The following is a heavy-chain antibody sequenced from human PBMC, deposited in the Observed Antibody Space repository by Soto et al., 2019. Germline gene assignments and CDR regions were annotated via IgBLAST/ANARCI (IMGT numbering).Heavy chain of an antibody. V-gene: IGHV4-30-2*01. J-gene: IGHJ4*02. Sequence: QLQLQESGSGLVKPSQTLSLTCAVSGGSISSGGYSWSLIRQPPGKVLEWIGYISHSGSTYYNPSLKSRVTISVDRSKNQFSLKLSSVTAADRAVYYCARGGLLPDYWGQGTLVTVSS. D-gene: IGHD6-19*01. CDR1: GGSISSGGYS. CDR3: ARGGLLPDY. CDR2: ISHSGST.